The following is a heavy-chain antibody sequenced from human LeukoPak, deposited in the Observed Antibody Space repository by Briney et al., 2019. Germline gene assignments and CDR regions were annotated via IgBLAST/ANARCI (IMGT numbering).Heavy chain of an antibody. V-gene: IGHV1-8*01. D-gene: IGHD6-19*01. J-gene: IGHJ5*02. CDR3: ARAAVAEADWFDP. CDR1: GYTFTSHD. Sequence: ASVKVSCKASGYTFTSHDINWVRQATGQGLEWMGWMNPNSGNTGYAQKLQGRVTMTRNTSISTAYMELSSLRSEDTAVYYCARAAVAEADWFDPWGQGTLVTVSS. CDR2: MNPNSGNT.